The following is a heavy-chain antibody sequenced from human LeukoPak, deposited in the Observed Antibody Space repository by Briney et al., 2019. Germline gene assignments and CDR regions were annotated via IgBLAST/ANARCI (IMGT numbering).Heavy chain of an antibody. Sequence: ASVKVACKASGYTFTSYGISWVRQAPGQGLEWMGWISAYNGKTNYAQNLQGRVTMNTDTSTSTAYMELRSLRSDDTAFYYCAREVGLTMIVGGLSYWGQGTLVTVSS. V-gene: IGHV1-18*01. D-gene: IGHD3-22*01. J-gene: IGHJ4*02. CDR3: AREVGLTMIVGGLSY. CDR2: ISAYNGKT. CDR1: GYTFTSYG.